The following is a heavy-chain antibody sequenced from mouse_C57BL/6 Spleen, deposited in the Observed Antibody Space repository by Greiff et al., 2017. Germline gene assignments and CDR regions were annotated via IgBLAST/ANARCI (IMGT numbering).Heavy chain of an antibody. V-gene: IGHV5-4*03. D-gene: IGHD1-1*01. CDR1: GFTFSSYA. CDR2: ISDGGSYT. CDR3: ARSPYYGSSSYYFDY. J-gene: IGHJ2*01. Sequence: EVMLVESGGGLVKPGGSLKLSCAASGFTFSSYAMSWVRQTPEKRLEWVATISDGGSYTYYPDNVKGRFTISRDNAKNNLYLQMSHLKSEDTAMYYCARSPYYGSSSYYFDYWGQGTTLTVSS.